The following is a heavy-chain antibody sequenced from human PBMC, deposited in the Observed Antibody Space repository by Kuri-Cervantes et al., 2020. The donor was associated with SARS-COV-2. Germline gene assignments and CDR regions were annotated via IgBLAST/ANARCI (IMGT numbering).Heavy chain of an antibody. CDR3: ARAGSGNYYIPFYYFGLDV. D-gene: IGHD3-10*01. CDR2: ISSDGSIR. V-gene: IGHV3-30*03. J-gene: IGHJ6*02. CDR1: CFTFRSYA. Sequence: GESLKISCAASCFTFRSYAMTWVRQAPGKGLEWGALISSDGSIRHYGDSVKGLSIISREDSKNTLYLQMNSLRVEDTAVYYCARAGSGNYYIPFYYFGLDVWGQGITVTVSS.